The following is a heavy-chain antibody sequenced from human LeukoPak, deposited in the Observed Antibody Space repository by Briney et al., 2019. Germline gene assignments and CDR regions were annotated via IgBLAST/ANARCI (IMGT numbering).Heavy chain of an antibody. CDR3: ARGGDYGDLRYFDC. D-gene: IGHD4-17*01. CDR2: IYYRGST. CDR1: GGSINNYY. J-gene: IGHJ4*02. V-gene: IGHV4-59*01. Sequence: SETLSLTCTVSGGSINNYYWSWIRQPPGKGLEWIGYIYYRGSTNYNPSLKSRVTFSVDTSKNQFSLKLNSVTGADTAVYYCARGGDYGDLRYFDCWGQGTLVTV.